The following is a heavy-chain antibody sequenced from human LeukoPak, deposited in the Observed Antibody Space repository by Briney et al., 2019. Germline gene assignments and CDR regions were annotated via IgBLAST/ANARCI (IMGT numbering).Heavy chain of an antibody. V-gene: IGHV4-34*01. J-gene: IGHJ6*03. CDR2: INHSGST. CDR3: ARLAKNYYYYYMDV. Sequence: SETLSLTCAVYGGSFSGYYWSLIRQPPGKGLEWIGEINHSGSTNYNPSLKSRVTISVDTSKNQFSLKVSSVTAADTAVYYSARLAKNYYYYYMDVWGKGTTVTISS. CDR1: GGSFSGYY.